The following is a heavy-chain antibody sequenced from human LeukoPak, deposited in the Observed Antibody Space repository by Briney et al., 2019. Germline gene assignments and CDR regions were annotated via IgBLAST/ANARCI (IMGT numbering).Heavy chain of an antibody. CDR1: GFTFSSYG. J-gene: IGHJ4*02. CDR2: IWYDGSNK. CDR3: ARLYSGSYYYFDY. D-gene: IGHD1-26*01. Sequence: GGSLRLSCAASGFTFSSYGMHWVRQAPGKGLEWVAVIWYDGSNKYYADSVKGRFTTSRDNSKTTLYLQMTSLRAEDTAVSYCARLYSGSYYYFDYWGQGTLVTVSS. V-gene: IGHV3-33*01.